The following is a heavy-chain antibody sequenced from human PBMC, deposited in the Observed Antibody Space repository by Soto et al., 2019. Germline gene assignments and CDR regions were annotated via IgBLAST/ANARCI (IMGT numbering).Heavy chain of an antibody. D-gene: IGHD3-10*01. CDR3: SRVGTYYGSPPVLYGMDV. V-gene: IGHV1-69*12. CDR2: IIPIFGTA. Sequence: QVQLVQSGAAVKKPVSSVKVSCKASGGTFSSYAISWVRQAPGQGLEWMGGIIPIFGTANYAQKFQGRVTITADESTRPAYMELRSLRSEAPAVYYCSRVGTYYGSPPVLYGMDVWGQGTTVTVSS. CDR1: GGTFSSYA. J-gene: IGHJ6*02.